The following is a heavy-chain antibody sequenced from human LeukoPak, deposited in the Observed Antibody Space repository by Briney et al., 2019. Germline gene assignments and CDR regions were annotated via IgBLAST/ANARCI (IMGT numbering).Heavy chain of an antibody. CDR2: VHYSGST. Sequence: SETLSLTCIVSGGYISGFYWSWIRQPPEKGLEWIGYVHYSGSTNYNPSLKSRVIISVDSSKNQFSLKLSSVTAADTAVYYCATYYSDSSAYVHYLDSWGQGTLVTVSS. V-gene: IGHV4-59*03. CDR1: GGYISGFY. J-gene: IGHJ4*02. CDR3: ATYYSDSSAYVHYLDS. D-gene: IGHD3-22*01.